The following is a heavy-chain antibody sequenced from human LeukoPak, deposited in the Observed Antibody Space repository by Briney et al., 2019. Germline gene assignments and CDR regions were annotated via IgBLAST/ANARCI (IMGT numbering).Heavy chain of an antibody. V-gene: IGHV3-74*01. J-gene: IGHJ3*01. CDR1: GFTFSSHW. CDR3: ARDRTVDVGRNYHPMFDL. CDR2: INLDGSNT. Sequence: GGSLRLSCAASGFTFSSHWMHWVRQVPGRGPVWVSRINLDGSNTIYADSVKGRFTISRDNAKNTLHLQMSSLRAEDTALYYCARDRTVDVGRNYHPMFDLWGQGTMVTVSS. D-gene: IGHD3-10*01.